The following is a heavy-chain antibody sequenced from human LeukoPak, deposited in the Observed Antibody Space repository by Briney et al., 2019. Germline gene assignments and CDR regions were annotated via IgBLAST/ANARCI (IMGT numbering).Heavy chain of an antibody. CDR2: ISPTGSTT. D-gene: IGHD6-6*01. V-gene: IGHV3-74*01. CDR1: GFSFSGHW. Sequence: GGSLRLSCTASGFSFSGHWMHWARQLPGKGLVWVSRISPTGSTTSYADSVKGRFTVSRDNAKNTLYLQVNNLRAEDTAVYYCARGPNSNWSGPGFWGQGTLLTVSS. CDR3: ARGPNSNWSGPGF. J-gene: IGHJ4*02.